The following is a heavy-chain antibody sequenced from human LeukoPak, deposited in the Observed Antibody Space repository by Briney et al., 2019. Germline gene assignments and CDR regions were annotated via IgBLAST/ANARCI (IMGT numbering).Heavy chain of an antibody. CDR3: AGAYYVGYSYGRNHYWYFDL. CDR1: GFTFSSYS. J-gene: IGHJ2*01. D-gene: IGHD5-18*01. CDR2: ISSSSSYI. V-gene: IGHV3-21*01. Sequence: GGSLRLSCAASGFTFSSYSMNWVRQAPGKGLEWVSSISSSSSYIYYADSVKGRFTISRDNAKNSLYLQTNSLRAEDTAVYYCAGAYYVGYSYGRNHYWYFDLWGRGTLVTVSS.